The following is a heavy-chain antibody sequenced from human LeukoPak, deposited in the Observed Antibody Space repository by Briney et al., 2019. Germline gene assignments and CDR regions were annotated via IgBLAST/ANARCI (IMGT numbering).Heavy chain of an antibody. CDR2: IVVGSGNT. Sequence: SVKVSCKASGFIFSSSAMQWVRQARGQRLEWIGWIVVGSGNTNYAQKFQERVTITRDMSTNTAYMELSSLRSEDTAVYYCARVEKSHYDSLYYMDVWGKGTTVTVSS. CDR3: ARVEKSHYDSLYYMDV. V-gene: IGHV1-58*02. D-gene: IGHD3-3*01. CDR1: GFIFSSSA. J-gene: IGHJ6*03.